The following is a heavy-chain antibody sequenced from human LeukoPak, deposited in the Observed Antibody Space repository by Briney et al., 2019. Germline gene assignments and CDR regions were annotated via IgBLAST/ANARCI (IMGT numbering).Heavy chain of an antibody. V-gene: IGHV3-23*01. J-gene: IGHJ6*02. CDR2: ISKSGGNT. CDR1: GFTFSSYA. Sequence: GGSLSLSCAASGFTFSSYAMSWVRQAPGKGLEWVSAISKSGGNTYYADSVKGRFTISRDNSKNTQYLQMNSLRAEDTAVYYCATSWGPDTSTSRWGRDGVDVWGQGTTVTVSS. CDR3: ATSWGPDTSTSRWGRDGVDV. D-gene: IGHD3-16*01.